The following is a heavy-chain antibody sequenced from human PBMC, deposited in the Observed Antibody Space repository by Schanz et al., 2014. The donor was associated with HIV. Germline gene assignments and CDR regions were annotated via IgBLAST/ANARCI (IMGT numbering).Heavy chain of an antibody. CDR1: GYTFTGYY. V-gene: IGHV1-2*02. D-gene: IGHD2-8*01. CDR2: INPNSGGT. J-gene: IGHJ6*02. Sequence: QVQLVQSGAELKKPGASVKVSCRASGYTFTGYYIHWLRQAPGQGLEWMGWINPNSGGTKYAQKFQGRVTMTRDTSISTAYLDLSRLRSDDRAVYYCARDTNFVLDVWGQGTTVTVSS. CDR3: ARDTNFVLDV.